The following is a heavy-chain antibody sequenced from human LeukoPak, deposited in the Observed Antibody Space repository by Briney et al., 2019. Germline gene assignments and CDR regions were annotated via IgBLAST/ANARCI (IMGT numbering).Heavy chain of an antibody. D-gene: IGHD2-2*02. V-gene: IGHV1-69*13. J-gene: IGHJ4*02. CDR2: ITPIFATP. CDR3: ARWAGYCRITNCYSAFDY. CDR1: GGTFSNYA. Sequence: SVKVSCKASGGTFSNYAISWVRQAPGQGLEWMGGITPIFATPSNAQKFQGRVTITADESTSTAYMELSGLRSEDTAVYYCARWAGYCRITNCYSAFDYWGQGTLVTVSS.